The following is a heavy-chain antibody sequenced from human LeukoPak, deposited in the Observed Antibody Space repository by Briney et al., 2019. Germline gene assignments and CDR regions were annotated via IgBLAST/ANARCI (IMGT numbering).Heavy chain of an antibody. V-gene: IGHV4-31*03. CDR1: SGSISSCGYY. CDR3: ARRAPDYNWFDP. J-gene: IGHJ5*02. CDR2: IYYSRST. Sequence: SQTLSLTCTVSSGSISSCGYYWGWIRQHPGKGLEWIGYIYYSRSTYYNPSLKSRLTISVDTSRNQFSLKLSSVTAADTAVYYCARRAPDYNWFDPWGQGTLVTVSS. D-gene: IGHD2-21*01.